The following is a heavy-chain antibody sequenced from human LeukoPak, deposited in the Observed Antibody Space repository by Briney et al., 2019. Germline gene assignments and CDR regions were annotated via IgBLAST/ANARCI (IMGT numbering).Heavy chain of an antibody. CDR2: IYYSGST. Sequence: PSETLSLTCTVSGGSISSYYCSWIRQPPGKGLEWIGYIYYSGSTNYNPSLKSRVTISVDTSKNQFSLKLSSVAAADTAVYYCARGGLVGASAYWGQGTLVTVSS. J-gene: IGHJ4*02. D-gene: IGHD1-26*01. V-gene: IGHV4-59*01. CDR1: GGSISSYY. CDR3: ARGGLVGASAY.